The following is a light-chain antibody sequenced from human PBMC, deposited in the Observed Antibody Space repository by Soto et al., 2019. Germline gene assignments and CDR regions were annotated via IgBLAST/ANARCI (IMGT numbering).Light chain of an antibody. CDR2: DAS. CDR3: QQYNSYVA. J-gene: IGKJ1*01. Sequence: DIQMTQSPSTLSASGGDRVRTTCRARQSISSWLAWYQQKPGKAPKLLIYDASSLESGVPSRFSGSGSGTEFTLTISSLQPDDFATYYCQQYNSYVAFGQGTKVDIK. V-gene: IGKV1-5*01. CDR1: QSISSW.